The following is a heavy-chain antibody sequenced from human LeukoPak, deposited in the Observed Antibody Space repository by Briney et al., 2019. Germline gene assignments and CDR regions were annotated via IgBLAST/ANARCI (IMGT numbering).Heavy chain of an antibody. Sequence: PGGSLRLSCAASGFSFSNYAMNWVRQAPGKGLEWVSAISNYGGTTLYADSVRGRFIISRDNSKNTLYLQMSSLRVEDTALYYCAASITMIDDALDMWGQGTMITVSS. CDR3: AASITMIDDALDM. D-gene: IGHD3-22*01. CDR1: GFSFSNYA. CDR2: ISNYGGTT. V-gene: IGHV3-23*01. J-gene: IGHJ3*02.